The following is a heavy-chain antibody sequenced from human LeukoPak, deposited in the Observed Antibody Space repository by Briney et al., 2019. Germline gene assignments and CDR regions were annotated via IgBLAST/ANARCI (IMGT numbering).Heavy chain of an antibody. CDR1: GGSFSGHY. CDR3: ARRTASRIDFWSGYSHGYYYMDV. D-gene: IGHD3-3*01. J-gene: IGHJ6*03. Sequence: SETLSLTCAVYGGSFSGHYWSWIRQPPGKGLEWIGEINHSGSTNYNPSLKSRVTISIDTSKNQFSLKLSSVTAADTAVYYCARRTASRIDFWSGYSHGYYYMDVWGKGTTVTVSS. V-gene: IGHV4-34*01. CDR2: INHSGST.